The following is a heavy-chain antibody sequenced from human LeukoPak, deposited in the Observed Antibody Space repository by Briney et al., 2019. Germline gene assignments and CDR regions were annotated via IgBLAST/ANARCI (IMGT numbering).Heavy chain of an antibody. D-gene: IGHD3-10*01. CDR1: GGSISSYY. CDR2: IYYSGSGST. Sequence: PSETLSLTCTVSGGSISSYYWSWIRQPPGKGLEWIGYIYYSGSGSTNYNPSLKSRVTISVESSKNQFSLKLSSVTAADTAVYYCARPSGSYGSGTLGMDVWGRGTAVTVSS. J-gene: IGHJ6*02. CDR3: ARPSGSYGSGTLGMDV. V-gene: IGHV4-59*08.